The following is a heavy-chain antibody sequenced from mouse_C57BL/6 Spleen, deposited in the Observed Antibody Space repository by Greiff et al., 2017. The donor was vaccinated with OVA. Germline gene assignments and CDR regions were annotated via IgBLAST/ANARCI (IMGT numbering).Heavy chain of an antibody. V-gene: IGHV1-47*01. J-gene: IGHJ4*01. CDR2: FHPYNDDT. CDR3: ARRGHYYGSSYNYAMDY. D-gene: IGHD1-1*01. Sequence: VQLQQSGAELVKPGASVKMSCKASGYTFTTYPIEWMKQNHGKSLEWIGNFHPYNDDTKYNEKFKGKATLTVEKSSSTVYLELSRLTSDDSAVYYCARRGHYYGSSYNYAMDYWGQGTSVTVSS. CDR1: GYTFTTYP.